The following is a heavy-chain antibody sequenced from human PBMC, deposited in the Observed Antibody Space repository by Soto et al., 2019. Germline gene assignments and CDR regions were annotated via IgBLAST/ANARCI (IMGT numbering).Heavy chain of an antibody. D-gene: IGHD3-22*01. J-gene: IGHJ3*02. CDR3: ARGPRITMIVVVLPRAFDI. CDR1: GGSISSSSYY. CDR2: IYYSGST. V-gene: IGHV4-39*01. Sequence: QLLESGPGLVKPSETLSLTCTVSGGSISSSSYYWGWIHQPPGKGLEWIGSIYYSGSTYYNPSLKSRVTISVDTSKNQFSLKLSSVTAADTAVYYCARGPRITMIVVVLPRAFDIWGQGTMVTVSS.